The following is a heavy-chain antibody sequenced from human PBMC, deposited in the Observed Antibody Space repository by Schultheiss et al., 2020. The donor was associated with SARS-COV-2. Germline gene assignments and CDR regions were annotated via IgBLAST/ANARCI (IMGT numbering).Heavy chain of an antibody. Sequence: GESLKISCAASGFTFSSYSMNWVRQAPGKGLEWVSAISGSGGSTYYADSVKGRFTISRDNSKNTLYLQMNSLRAEDTAVYYCARVGYDFWSGYSGGYYYYMDVWGKGTTVTVSS. CDR1: GFTFSSYS. CDR2: ISGSGGST. D-gene: IGHD3-3*01. CDR3: ARVGYDFWSGYSGGYYYYMDV. V-gene: IGHV3-23*01. J-gene: IGHJ6*03.